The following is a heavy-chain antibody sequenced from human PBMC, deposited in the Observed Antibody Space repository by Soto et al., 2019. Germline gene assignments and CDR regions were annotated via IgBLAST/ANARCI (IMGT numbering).Heavy chain of an antibody. CDR2: INPSGGST. V-gene: IGHV1-46*01. J-gene: IGHJ6*04. Sequence: ASVKVSCKVSGYTFTSYYMHWVRQAPGQGLEWMGIINPSGGSTSYAQKFQGRVTMTRDTSTSTVYMELSSLRSEDTAVYYCERDLFKVALALTYYHYGTDVWGKGTTVTISS. CDR3: ERDLFKVALALTYYHYGTDV. D-gene: IGHD6-19*01. CDR1: GYTFTSYY.